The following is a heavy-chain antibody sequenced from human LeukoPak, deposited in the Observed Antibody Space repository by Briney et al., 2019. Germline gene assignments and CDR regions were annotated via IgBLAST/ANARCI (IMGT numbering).Heavy chain of an antibody. CDR1: GYTFTSYY. CDR3: ARASRDFWSGYRSNYFDY. CDR2: INPSGGST. D-gene: IGHD3-3*01. V-gene: IGHV1-46*01. J-gene: IGHJ4*02. Sequence: ASVKVSCKASGYTFTSYYMHWVRQAPGQGLEWTGIINPSGGSTSYAQKFQGRVTMTRDTSTSTVYMELSSLRSEDTAVYYCARASRDFWSGYRSNYFDYWGQGTLVTVSS.